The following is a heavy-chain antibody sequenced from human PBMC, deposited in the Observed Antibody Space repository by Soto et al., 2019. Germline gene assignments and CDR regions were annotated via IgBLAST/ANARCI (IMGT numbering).Heavy chain of an antibody. CDR2: ISGSGGST. V-gene: IGHV3-23*01. Sequence: GGSLRLSCAASGFTFSSYAMSWVRQAPGKGLEWVSAISGSGGSTYYADSVKGRFTISRDNSKNTLYLQMNSLRAEDTAVYYCAKVAHGYSSTTTKTGTTSTHFDIWGQGTMVTVSS. D-gene: IGHD6-13*01. J-gene: IGHJ3*02. CDR1: GFTFSSYA. CDR3: AKVAHGYSSTTTKTGTTSTHFDI.